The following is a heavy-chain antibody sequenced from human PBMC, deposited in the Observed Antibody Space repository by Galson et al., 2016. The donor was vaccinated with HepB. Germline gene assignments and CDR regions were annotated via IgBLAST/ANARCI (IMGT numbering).Heavy chain of an antibody. D-gene: IGHD1-1*01. CDR2: VRRKADSYTP. J-gene: IGHJ4*02. CDR3: ADLGTMPTS. CDR1: GFTFTDHH. Sequence: SLRLSCAVSGFTFTDHHMDWVRQAPGKGLEWVGLVRRKADSYTPEYGASVRGRSTISRDDSKNSVYLQMNSLKTEDTGVYYCADLGTMPTSWGQGTLVTVSS. V-gene: IGHV3-72*01.